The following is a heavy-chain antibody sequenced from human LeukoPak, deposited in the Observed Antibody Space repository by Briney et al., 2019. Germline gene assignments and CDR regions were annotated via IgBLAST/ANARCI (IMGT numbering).Heavy chain of an antibody. Sequence: GGSLRLSCAASGFTFSSYAMSWVRQAPGKGLEWVSATSGSGGSTYYADSVKGRFTISRDNSKNTLYLQMNSLRAEDTAVYYCAKLMNWELLGYWGQGTLVTVSS. J-gene: IGHJ4*02. D-gene: IGHD1-26*01. CDR3: AKLMNWELLGY. V-gene: IGHV3-23*01. CDR1: GFTFSSYA. CDR2: TSGSGGST.